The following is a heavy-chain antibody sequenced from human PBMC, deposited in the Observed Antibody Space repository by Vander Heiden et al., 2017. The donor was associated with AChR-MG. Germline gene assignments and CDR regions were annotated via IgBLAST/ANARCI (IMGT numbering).Heavy chain of an antibody. CDR2: SSSRSNTI. D-gene: IGHD2-8*01. CDR3: ARGPPRRDIVGTVSNYFDN. V-gene: IGHV3-48*02. Sequence: EVQLVESGGGLVQPGGSLSLSCAASGFTSSSYSLNWVRQAPGKGLEWLSYSSSRSNTIYYADSVKGRFTISRDNANNLVYLQMNSLRDEDAAVYYCARGPPRRDIVGTVSNYFDNWGQGTLVTVSS. CDR1: GFTSSSYS. J-gene: IGHJ4*02.